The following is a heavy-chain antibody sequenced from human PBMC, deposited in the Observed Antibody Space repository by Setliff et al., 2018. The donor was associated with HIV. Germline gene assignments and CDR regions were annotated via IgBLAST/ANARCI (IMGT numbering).Heavy chain of an antibody. CDR3: ARSVARDYWYFGH. D-gene: IGHD6-6*01. CDR1: GGSISTYH. J-gene: IGHJ2*01. Sequence: PSETLSLTCTVSGGSISTYHWSWIRQPPGEGLEFLGFFHYRGSLIYNPSLKSRVKISVDTSKNQFSLNLTSVTAADTAVYYCARSVARDYWYFGHWGRGTLVTVSS. CDR2: FHYRGSL. V-gene: IGHV4-59*01.